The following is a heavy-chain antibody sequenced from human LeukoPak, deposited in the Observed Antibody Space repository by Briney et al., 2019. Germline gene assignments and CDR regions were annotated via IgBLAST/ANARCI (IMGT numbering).Heavy chain of an antibody. CDR1: GFTFSSYG. CDR2: ISYDGSNK. CDR3: AKIDRDGYNF. D-gene: IGHD5-24*01. V-gene: IGHV3-30*18. J-gene: IGHJ4*02. Sequence: GGSLRLSCAASGFTFSSYGMHWVRQAPGKGLEWVAVISYDGSNKYYADSVKGRFTISRDNSKNTLCLQMNSLRAEDTAVYYCAKIDRDGYNFWGQGTLVTVSS.